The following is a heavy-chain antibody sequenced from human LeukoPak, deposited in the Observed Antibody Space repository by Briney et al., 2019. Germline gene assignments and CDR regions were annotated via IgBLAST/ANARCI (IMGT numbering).Heavy chain of an antibody. Sequence: GGSLRLSCAASGFTFSSYAMHWVRQAPGKGLEWVAVISYDGSNKYYADSVKGRFTISRDNSKNTLYLQMNSLRAEDTAVYYCARGLGRVVPAARYNWFDPWGQGTLVTVSS. CDR1: GFTFSSYA. V-gene: IGHV3-30*01. CDR3: ARGLGRVVPAARYNWFDP. D-gene: IGHD2-2*01. CDR2: ISYDGSNK. J-gene: IGHJ5*02.